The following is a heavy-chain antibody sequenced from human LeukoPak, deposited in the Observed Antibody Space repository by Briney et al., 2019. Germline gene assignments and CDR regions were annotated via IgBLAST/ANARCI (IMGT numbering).Heavy chain of an antibody. CDR2: IIPIFGTA. CDR3: ARDEAKTDIVVVPAAIRRGYGMDV. D-gene: IGHD2-2*01. CDR1: GVTFSSDA. V-gene: IGHV1-69*13. Sequence: SVKVSCKASGVTFSSDAISWVRQAPGQPREWRGGIIPIFGTANYAQKFQGRVTITADESTSTAYMELSSLRSEDTAVYYCARDEAKTDIVVVPAAIRRGYGMDVWGQGTTVTVSS. J-gene: IGHJ6*02.